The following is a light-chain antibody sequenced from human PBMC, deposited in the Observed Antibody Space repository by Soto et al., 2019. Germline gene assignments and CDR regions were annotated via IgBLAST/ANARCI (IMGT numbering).Light chain of an antibody. CDR2: DAS. Sequence: QSALTQPASVSGSPGQSITISCTGTSNDIGAYKYVSWYQQHPGKAPKLIIYDASNRPSGVSNRFSGSKSGNTASLTISGLQAEDEAEYHCSSYTSSSTVVFGGGTKVTVL. J-gene: IGLJ2*01. CDR3: SSYTSSSTVV. CDR1: SNDIGAYKY. V-gene: IGLV2-14*01.